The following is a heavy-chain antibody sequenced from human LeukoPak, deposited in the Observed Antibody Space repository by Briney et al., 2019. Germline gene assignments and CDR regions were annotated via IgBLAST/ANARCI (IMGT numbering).Heavy chain of an antibody. D-gene: IGHD5-12*01. V-gene: IGHV4-59*01. CDR3: ATNAGGYREPPFDY. Sequence: PSETLSLTCTVSGDSMRSFYWSFIRQPPGKGLECIGYIYYSGSTDYNPSLKSRVTISVDTSKNQFSLKLSSVTAADTAVYYCATNAGGYREPPFDYWGQGTLVTVSS. CDR2: IYYSGST. CDR1: GDSMRSFY. J-gene: IGHJ4*02.